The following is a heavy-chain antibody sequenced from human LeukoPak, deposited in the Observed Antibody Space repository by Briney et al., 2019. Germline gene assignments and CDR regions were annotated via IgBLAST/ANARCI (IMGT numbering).Heavy chain of an antibody. CDR1: TFTFSGYY. D-gene: IGHD3-9*01. CDR3: AKDGGEYYDILTGYYPRLYYMDV. J-gene: IGHJ6*03. Sequence: PGGSLRLSCSASTFTFSGYYMSWIRQAPGKGLDWVSYISSSGRTIYYADSVKGRFTISRDNAKNSLYLQMNSLRAEDTAIYYCAKDGGEYYDILTGYYPRLYYMDVWGKGTTVTISS. V-gene: IGHV3-11*01. CDR2: ISSSGRTI.